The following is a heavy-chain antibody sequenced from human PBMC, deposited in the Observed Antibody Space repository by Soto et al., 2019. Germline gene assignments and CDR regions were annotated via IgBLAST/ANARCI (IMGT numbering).Heavy chain of an antibody. CDR2: FSDSGST. Sequence: SETLSLTCTVSVDSIGNYYWSWIRQPPGKGLEWIAYFSDSGSTNYNPSLKSRVTISVDTSKNQFSLNLSSVTAADTAVYYCARGRPNDIWGQGTLVTVSS. CDR3: ARGRPNDI. CDR1: VDSIGNYY. J-gene: IGHJ4*02. V-gene: IGHV4-59*01. D-gene: IGHD2-15*01.